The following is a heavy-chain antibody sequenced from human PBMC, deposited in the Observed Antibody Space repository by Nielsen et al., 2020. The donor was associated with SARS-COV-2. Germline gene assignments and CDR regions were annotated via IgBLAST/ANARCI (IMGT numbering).Heavy chain of an antibody. D-gene: IGHD6-13*01. CDR1: GFTFSSYA. CDR3: ARVYSSSWLRYYYYGMDV. V-gene: IGHV3-30*04. J-gene: IGHJ6*02. CDR2: ISYGGSNK. Sequence: GGSLRLSCAASGFTFSSYAMHWVRQAPGKGLEWVAVISYGGSNKYYADSVKGRFTISRDNSKNTLYLQMNSLRAEDTAVYYCARVYSSSWLRYYYYGMDVWGQGTTVTVSS.